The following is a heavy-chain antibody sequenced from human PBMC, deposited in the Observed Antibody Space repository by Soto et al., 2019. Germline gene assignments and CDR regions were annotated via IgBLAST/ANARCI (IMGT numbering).Heavy chain of an antibody. J-gene: IGHJ4*02. V-gene: IGHV1-46*01. CDR1: GYTFTSYD. CDR2: INPTGGST. Sequence: ASVKVSCKASGYTFTSYDMHWVRQAPGQGLEWMGIINPTGGSTSYPQKFQGRVTMTRDTSTSTVYMELSSLRSEDTAVYYCARAKTSDTSHWQLGGLDYWGQGTLVTVSP. CDR3: ARAKTSDTSHWQLGGLDY. D-gene: IGHD3-16*01.